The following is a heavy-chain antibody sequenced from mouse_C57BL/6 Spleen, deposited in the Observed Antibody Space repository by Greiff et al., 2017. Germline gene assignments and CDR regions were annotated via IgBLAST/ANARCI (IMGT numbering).Heavy chain of an antibody. J-gene: IGHJ3*01. D-gene: IGHD2-4*01. CDR3: ARSLYDYDAAY. CDR2: IRNKANGYTT. CDR1: GFTFTDYY. Sequence: EVQRVESGGGLVQPGGSLSLSCAASGFTFTDYYMSWVRQPPGKALEWLGFIRNKANGYTTEYSASVKGRFTISRDNSQSILYLQMNALRAEDSATYYCARSLYDYDAAYWGQGTLVTVSA. V-gene: IGHV7-3*01.